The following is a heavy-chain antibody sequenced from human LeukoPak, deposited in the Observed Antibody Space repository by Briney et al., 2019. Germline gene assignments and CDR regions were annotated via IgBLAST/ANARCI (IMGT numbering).Heavy chain of an antibody. CDR1: GDTLTELS. D-gene: IGHD1-26*01. CDR3: ATLGWELPTFDY. CDR2: FDPEDGET. J-gene: IGHJ4*02. V-gene: IGHV1-24*01. Sequence: ASVKVSCKVSGDTLTELSMHWVRQAPGKGLEWMGGFDPEDGETIYAQKFQGRVTMTEDTSTDTAYMELSSLRSEYTAVYYCATLGWELPTFDYWGQGTLVTVSS.